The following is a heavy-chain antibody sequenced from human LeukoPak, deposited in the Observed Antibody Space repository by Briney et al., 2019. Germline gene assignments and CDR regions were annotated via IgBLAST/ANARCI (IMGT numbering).Heavy chain of an antibody. V-gene: IGHV4-30-4*01. CDR2: IYYTGNI. CDR1: GASFSSNHS. CDR3: ARGSAGYDFWSGYPSSFDY. D-gene: IGHD3-3*01. J-gene: IGHJ4*02. Sequence: SQTLSLTCAVSGASFSSNHSWSWIRQTPEKGLEWIGYIYYTGNIYYNPSLKSRVTISEDTSRNQFSLKLTSVTASDTAVYYCARGSAGYDFWSGYPSSFDYWGQGTLVTVSS.